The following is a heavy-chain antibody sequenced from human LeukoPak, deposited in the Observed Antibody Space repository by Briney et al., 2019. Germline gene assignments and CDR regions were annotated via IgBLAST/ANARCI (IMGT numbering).Heavy chain of an antibody. D-gene: IGHD3-9*01. CDR3: ARMTYYDILTSLGDAFDM. J-gene: IGHJ3*02. Sequence: PGASLKISCKGSGYSFTSYWIAWVRQMPGKGLEWMGIIYPGDSDTRYSPSFQGQVTISADKSISTAYLQWSSLKASDTAMYYCARMTYYDILTSLGDAFDMWGQGTMVTVSS. CDR2: IYPGDSDT. V-gene: IGHV5-51*01. CDR1: GYSFTSYW.